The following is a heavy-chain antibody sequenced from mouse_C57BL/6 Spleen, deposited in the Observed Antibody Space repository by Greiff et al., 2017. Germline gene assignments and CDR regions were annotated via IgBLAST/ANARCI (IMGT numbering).Heavy chain of an antibody. CDR1: GYTFTSYW. Sequence: VQLQQPGAELVMPGASVKLSCKASGYTFTSYWMHWVKQRPGQGLEWIGEIDPSDSSTNYNQKFKGKSTLTVDKSSSTAYMQLSSLTSEDSAVYYCARRYYGSSYDYFDYWGQGTTLTVSS. J-gene: IGHJ2*01. D-gene: IGHD1-1*01. CDR2: IDPSDSST. V-gene: IGHV1-69*01. CDR3: ARRYYGSSYDYFDY.